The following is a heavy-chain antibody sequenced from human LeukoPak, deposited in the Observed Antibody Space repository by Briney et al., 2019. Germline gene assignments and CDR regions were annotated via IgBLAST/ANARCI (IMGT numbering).Heavy chain of an antibody. D-gene: IGHD3-3*01. V-gene: IGHV3-21*01. CDR1: GFTFSSYS. J-gene: IGHJ4*02. Sequence: GGSLRLSCAASGFTFSSYSMSWVRQAPGKGLEWVSFISSSSSSIYYADSVKGRFTISRDNAKSSLYLQMNSLRAEDTAVYYCARELRFFDYWGQGTLVTVSS. CDR3: ARELRFFDY. CDR2: ISSSSSSI.